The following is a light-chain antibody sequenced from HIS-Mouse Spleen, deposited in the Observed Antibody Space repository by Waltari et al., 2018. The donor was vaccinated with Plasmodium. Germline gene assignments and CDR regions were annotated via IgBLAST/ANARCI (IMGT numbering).Light chain of an antibody. CDR3: CSYAGSSTWV. CDR2: EGS. V-gene: IGLV2-23*01. Sequence: QSALTQPASVSGSPGQSITISWTGTSRDVGSYNLFSWYHQHPGKAPKLMIYEGSKRPSGVSNRFSGSKSGNTASLTISGLQAEDEADYYCCSYAGSSTWVFGGGTKLTVL. CDR1: SRDVGSYNL. J-gene: IGLJ3*02.